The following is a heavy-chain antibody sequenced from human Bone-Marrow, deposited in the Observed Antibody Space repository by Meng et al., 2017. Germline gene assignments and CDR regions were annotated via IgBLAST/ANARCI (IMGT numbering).Heavy chain of an antibody. Sequence: QLQLQESGPGLVKPSETLSRTCTVSGGSISSSNYYWGWIRQPPGKGLEWIGSIYYSGSTYYNPSLKSRVTISVDTSKNKFSLKLSSVTAADTAVYYCARRPNWFDPWGQGTLVTVSS. J-gene: IGHJ5*02. CDR3: ARRPNWFDP. V-gene: IGHV4-39*01. CDR2: IYYSGST. CDR1: GGSISSSNYY.